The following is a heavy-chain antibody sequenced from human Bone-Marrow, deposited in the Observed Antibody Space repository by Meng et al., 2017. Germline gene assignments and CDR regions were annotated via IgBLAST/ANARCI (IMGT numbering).Heavy chain of an antibody. CDR2: ISWDGGST. CDR3: AKEGSRYSYGYTGFDY. D-gene: IGHD5-18*01. CDR1: GFTFYDYA. V-gene: IGHV3-43D*03. Sequence: GESLKISCAASGFTFYDYAMHWVRQAPGKGLEWVSLISWDGGSTYYADSVKGRFTISRDNSKNSLYLQMNSLRAEDTALYYCAKEGSRYSYGYTGFDYWGQGTLVTVSS. J-gene: IGHJ4*02.